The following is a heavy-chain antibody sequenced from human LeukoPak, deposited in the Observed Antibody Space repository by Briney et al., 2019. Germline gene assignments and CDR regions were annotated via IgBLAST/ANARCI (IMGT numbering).Heavy chain of an antibody. CDR2: ISGRAGST. V-gene: IGHV3-23*01. CDR1: GFSFSSYA. Sequence: GGSLRLSCAASGFSFSSYAMSWVRQAPGKGLEWVSAISGRAGSTYYADSVKGRFTISRDNSKNTLYLQMNSLRAEDTAVYYCAKSLKKAWLANWFGPWGQGTLGNVS. D-gene: IGHD5-12*01. CDR3: AKSLKKAWLANWFGP. J-gene: IGHJ5*02.